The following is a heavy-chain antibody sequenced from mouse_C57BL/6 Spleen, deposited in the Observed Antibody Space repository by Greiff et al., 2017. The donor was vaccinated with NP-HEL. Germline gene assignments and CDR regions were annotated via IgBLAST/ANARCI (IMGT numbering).Heavy chain of an antibody. V-gene: IGHV5-17*01. Sequence: EVKLVESGGGLVKPGGSLKLSCAASGFTFSDYGMHWVRQAPEKGLEWVAYISSGSSTIYYADTVKGRFTISRDNAKNTLFLQMTSLRSEDTAMYYCAITTVVASYWYFDVWGTGTTVTVSS. D-gene: IGHD1-1*01. J-gene: IGHJ1*03. CDR2: ISSGSSTI. CDR1: GFTFSDYG. CDR3: AITTVVASYWYFDV.